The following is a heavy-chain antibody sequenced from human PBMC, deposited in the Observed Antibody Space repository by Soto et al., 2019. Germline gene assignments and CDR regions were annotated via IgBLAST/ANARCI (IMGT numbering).Heavy chain of an antibody. CDR3: VKTYDGSGQPSHYFDP. Sequence: QVQLVQSGAEVKKPGASVKVSCEASGYTFTDYFIHWVRQAPGQGLEWMGWINPKSGGTSYAQVFRGRVTMTRDTSISTAYMDLSGLRSDDTATYYCVKTYDGSGQPSHYFDPWGQGTPDTVSS. V-gene: IGHV1-2*02. D-gene: IGHD3-22*01. J-gene: IGHJ5*02. CDR1: GYTFTDYF. CDR2: INPKSGGT.